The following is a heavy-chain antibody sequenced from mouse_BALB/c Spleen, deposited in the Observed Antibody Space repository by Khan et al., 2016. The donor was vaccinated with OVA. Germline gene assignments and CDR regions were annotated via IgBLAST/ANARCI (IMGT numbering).Heavy chain of an antibody. CDR3: VKGDDYEGTY. V-gene: IGHV9-3-1*01. J-gene: IGHJ3*01. CDR2: INTYTGET. CDR1: GYTFTNYG. D-gene: IGHD2-4*01. Sequence: QIQLVQSGPELKKPGEIVKLSCKASGYTFTNYGMNWVKQAPGKGLKWMGWINTYTGETTYADDFKGRFAFSLETSASTAYLQINSLRNEDTATYFCVKGDDYEGTYWGQGTLVTVSA.